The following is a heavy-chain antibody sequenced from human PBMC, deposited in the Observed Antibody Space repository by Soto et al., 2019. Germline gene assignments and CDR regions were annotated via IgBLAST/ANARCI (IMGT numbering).Heavy chain of an antibody. J-gene: IGHJ4*02. D-gene: IGHD1-26*01. CDR3: ARGRWELRVGSDY. CDR2: IHYTGST. Sequence: QVQLQESGTGLVKPSETLSLTCTVSGGSISGYYWTWIRQPPGKGLEWIGYIHYTGSTNYNPSLKSRVTISVDTSKNQFSLKLSSVTAADTAVYYCARGRWELRVGSDYWGQGTLVTVSS. V-gene: IGHV4-59*08. CDR1: GGSISGYY.